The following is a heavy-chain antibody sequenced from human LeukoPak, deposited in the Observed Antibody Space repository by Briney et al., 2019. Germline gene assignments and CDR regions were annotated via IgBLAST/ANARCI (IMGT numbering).Heavy chain of an antibody. CDR2: ISSSSSYT. CDR1: GFTFSDYY. CDR3: ARDSDWNPPDY. Sequence: PGGSLRPSCAASGFTFSDYYMSWIRQAPGKGLEWVSYISSSSSYTNYADSVKGRFTISRDNAKNSLYLQMNSLRAEDTAVYYCARDSDWNPPDYWGQGTLVTVSS. V-gene: IGHV3-11*05. D-gene: IGHD1-1*01. J-gene: IGHJ4*02.